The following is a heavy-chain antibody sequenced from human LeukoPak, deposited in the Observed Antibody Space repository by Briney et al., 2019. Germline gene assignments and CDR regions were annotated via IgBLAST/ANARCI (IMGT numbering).Heavy chain of an antibody. CDR1: GGSISSSNW. D-gene: IGHD3-22*01. CDR2: TYHSGST. CDR3: YYYDSSGEGDY. J-gene: IGHJ4*02. Sequence: PSGTLSLTCAVSGGSISSSNWWTWVRQPPGKGLEWIGETYHSGSTNYNPSLKSRVTISVDKSKNQFSLKLSSVTAADTAVYYPYYYDSSGEGDYWGQGTLVTVSS. V-gene: IGHV4-4*02.